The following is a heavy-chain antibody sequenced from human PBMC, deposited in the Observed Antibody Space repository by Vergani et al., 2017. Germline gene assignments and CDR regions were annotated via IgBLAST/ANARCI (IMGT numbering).Heavy chain of an antibody. D-gene: IGHD3-10*01. Sequence: QVQLQESGPGLVKPSQTLSLTCTVSGGPISSGDYYWSWIRQPPGKGLEWIGYIYYSGSTYYNPSLKSRVTISVDTSKNQFSLKLSSVTAADTAVYYCARDRRFGELSTDYYYYGMDVWGQGTTVTVSS. CDR1: GGPISSGDYY. J-gene: IGHJ6*02. CDR2: IYYSGST. CDR3: ARDRRFGELSTDYYYYGMDV. V-gene: IGHV4-30-4*08.